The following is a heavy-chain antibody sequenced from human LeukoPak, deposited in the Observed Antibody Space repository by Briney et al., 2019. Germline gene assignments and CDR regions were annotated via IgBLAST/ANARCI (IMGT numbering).Heavy chain of an antibody. V-gene: IGHV3-7*01. CDR2: IRQNRSEK. J-gene: IGHJ4*02. Sequence: GGSLRLSCAASGFTFDDYAMHWVRQAPGKGLEWVANIRQNRSEKSYVDSVKGRFTISRDNAKNSLYLQMNSLRAEDTAVYYCADPGVGYWGQGTLVTVSS. CDR3: ADPGVGY. D-gene: IGHD2-8*01. CDR1: GFTFDDYA.